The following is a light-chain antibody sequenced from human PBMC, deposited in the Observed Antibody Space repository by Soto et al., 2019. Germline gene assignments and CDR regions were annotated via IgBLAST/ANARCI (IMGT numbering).Light chain of an antibody. J-gene: IGLJ2*01. V-gene: IGLV2-14*02. CDR3: CSYATSGTNVI. CDR1: SSDVGGYNL. Sequence: QSALTQPASVSGSPGQSITIACTGTSSDVGGYNLVSWYQHHPGKAPKLIIYEGSKRPPGVSNRFSASKSGNTASLTISGLQAEDEADYHCCSYATSGTNVIFGGGTKVTVL. CDR2: EGS.